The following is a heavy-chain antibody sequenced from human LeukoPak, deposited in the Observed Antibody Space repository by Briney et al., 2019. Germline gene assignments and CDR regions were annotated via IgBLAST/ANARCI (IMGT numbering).Heavy chain of an antibody. CDR2: IYYSGST. D-gene: IGHD6-6*01. J-gene: IGHJ5*02. CDR1: GGSFSGYY. V-gene: IGHV4-34*01. Sequence: PSETLSLTCAVYGGSFSGYYWGWIRQPPGKGLEWIGSIYYSGSTYYNPSLKSRVTISVDTSKNQFSLKLSSVTAADTAVYYCARGRKYSSSSVWFDPWGQGTLVTVPS. CDR3: ARGRKYSSSSVWFDP.